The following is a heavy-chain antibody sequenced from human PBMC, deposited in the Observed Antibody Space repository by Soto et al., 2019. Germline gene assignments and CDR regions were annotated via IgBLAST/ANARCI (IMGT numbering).Heavy chain of an antibody. J-gene: IGHJ4*02. D-gene: IGHD6-19*01. V-gene: IGHV4-39*01. CDR1: GGSISSSSYY. CDR3: ARQRQWLVRGDFDY. Sequence: QLQLQESGPGLVKPSETLSLTCTVSGGSISSSSYYWGWIRQPPGKGLEWIGSIYYSGSTYYNPSLTSRVTISVATSKNQFSLKLSSVTAADTAVYYCARQRQWLVRGDFDYWGQGTLVTVSS. CDR2: IYYSGST.